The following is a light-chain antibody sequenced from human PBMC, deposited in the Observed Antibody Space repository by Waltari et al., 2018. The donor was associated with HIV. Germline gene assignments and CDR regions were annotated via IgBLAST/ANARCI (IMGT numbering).Light chain of an antibody. CDR2: WAS. J-gene: IGKJ2*01. V-gene: IGKV4-1*01. CDR3: QQYFKTPYT. Sequence: DIVMTQSPDSLTVSLGERATINCKSSRSVLYSSDNKNYLVWYHQKSGQCPKVVISWASARESGVPDRFSGSGSGTDFTLTISSLQAEDVALYYCQQYFKTPYTFGQGTKVEI. CDR1: RSVLYSSDNKNY.